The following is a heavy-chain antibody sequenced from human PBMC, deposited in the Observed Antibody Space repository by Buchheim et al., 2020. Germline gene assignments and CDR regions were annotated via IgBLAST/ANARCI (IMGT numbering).Heavy chain of an antibody. CDR2: ISSASSTL. CDR1: GFTFSSYS. Sequence: EVQLLESGGGLVQPGESLRLSCAASGFTFSSYSMNWVRQAPGEGLEWVSYISSASSTLYYADSVKGRFTISRDNAKNSLYLRMNSLRAEDTAVYYCARKRTDGMDVWGQGTT. J-gene: IGHJ6*02. V-gene: IGHV3-48*01. CDR3: ARKRTDGMDV.